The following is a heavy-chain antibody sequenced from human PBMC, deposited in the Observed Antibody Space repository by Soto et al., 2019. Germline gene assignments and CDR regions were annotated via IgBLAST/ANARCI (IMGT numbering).Heavy chain of an antibody. CDR1: GGAINSYY. Sequence: AETLSLTCTVSGGAINSYYWTWIRQPPGKGLEWVRCVFYTGSTEYNPSLKSRVTISVDTSKNQVSLNLRSVTAADTAVYYWAHSDMYAWCDPWGQGTLVTAPQ. CDR2: VFYTGST. CDR3: AHSDMYAWCDP. V-gene: IGHV4-59*01. D-gene: IGHD2-8*01. J-gene: IGHJ5*02.